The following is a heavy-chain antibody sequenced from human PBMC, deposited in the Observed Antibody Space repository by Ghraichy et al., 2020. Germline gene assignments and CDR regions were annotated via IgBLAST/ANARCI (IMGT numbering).Heavy chain of an antibody. CDR2: IKQDGSEK. Sequence: ETLSLTCAASGFTFSSFWMSWVRQAPGKGLEWVANIKQDGSEKYYVDSVKGRFTISRDNAKNSLYLQMNSLRADDTAVYYCARDSDFDKWGQGTLVTVSS. CDR3: ARDSDFDK. V-gene: IGHV3-7*03. CDR1: GFTFSSFW. J-gene: IGHJ4*02.